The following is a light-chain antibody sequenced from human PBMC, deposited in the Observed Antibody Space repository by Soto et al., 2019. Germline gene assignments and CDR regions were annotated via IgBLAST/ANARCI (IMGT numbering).Light chain of an antibody. CDR2: DNN. CDR3: ASWDHSLSGGI. V-gene: IGLV1-51*01. J-gene: IGLJ2*01. Sequence: QSVLTQPPSVSAAPGQKVTISCSGSSSNIGSNYVCWYQKFPGTAPKLLIYDNNQRPSGIPDRFSGSKSGTSASLDITGLQTGDEADYYCASWDHSLSGGIFGGGTKLTGL. CDR1: SSNIGSNY.